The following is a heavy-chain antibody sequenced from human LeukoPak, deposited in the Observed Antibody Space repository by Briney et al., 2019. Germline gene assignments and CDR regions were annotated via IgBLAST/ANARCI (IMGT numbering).Heavy chain of an antibody. CDR3: ARSGSQYSSSWYPYYYGMDV. J-gene: IGHJ6*02. D-gene: IGHD6-13*01. V-gene: IGHV5-51*01. Sequence: PGESLKISCKGSGYSFTSYWIGWVRQMPGKGLEWMGIIYPDDSDTRYSPSFQGQVTISADKSISTAYLQWSSLKASDTAMYYCARSGSQYSSSWYPYYYGMDVWGQGTTVTVSS. CDR2: IYPDDSDT. CDR1: GYSFTSYW.